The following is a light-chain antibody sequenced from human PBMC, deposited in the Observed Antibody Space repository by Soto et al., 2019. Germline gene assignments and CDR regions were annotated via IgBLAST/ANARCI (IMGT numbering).Light chain of an antibody. J-gene: IGLJ1*01. CDR3: CSSGGSPTYV. CDR1: SSDVGGYDY. Sequence: QSVLTQPASVSGSPGQSITISCTGTSSDVGGYDYVSWYQQHPGKAPKLMIYEVSHRPSGISNRFSGSKSGNTASLTISGLQAEDEADYYCCSSGGSPTYVFGTGTKVTVL. CDR2: EVS. V-gene: IGLV2-14*01.